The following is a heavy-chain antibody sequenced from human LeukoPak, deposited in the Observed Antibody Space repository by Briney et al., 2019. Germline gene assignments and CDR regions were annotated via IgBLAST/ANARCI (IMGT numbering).Heavy chain of an antibody. CDR2: INPSGGST. Sequence: ASVKVSCKTSGYTFTSYYIHWVRQAPGQGLEWMGIINPSGGSTSYAQKFRGRVTMTRDTSTSTVYMYLSSLRSEDTAVYYCARDSLYGVVDYWGQGTLVTVSS. V-gene: IGHV1-46*01. CDR1: GYTFTSYY. J-gene: IGHJ4*02. CDR3: ARDSLYGVVDY. D-gene: IGHD4-17*01.